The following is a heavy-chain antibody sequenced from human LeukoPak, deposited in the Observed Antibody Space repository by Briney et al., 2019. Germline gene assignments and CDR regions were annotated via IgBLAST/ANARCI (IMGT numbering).Heavy chain of an antibody. J-gene: IGHJ4*02. V-gene: IGHV3-21*01. D-gene: IGHD3-22*01. CDR2: ISSSSSYI. CDR3: ARDPFAAGYYYDSSGYGPSD. Sequence: GGSLRLSCAASGFTFSSYSMNWVRQAPGKGLEWVSSISSSSSYIYYADSVKGRFTISRDNAKNSLYLQMNSLRAEDTAVYYCARDPFAAGYYYDSSGYGPSDWGQGTLVTVSS. CDR1: GFTFSSYS.